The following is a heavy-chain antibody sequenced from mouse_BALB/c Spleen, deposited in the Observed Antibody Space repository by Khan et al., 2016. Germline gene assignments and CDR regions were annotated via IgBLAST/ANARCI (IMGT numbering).Heavy chain of an antibody. V-gene: IGHV1S81*02. J-gene: IGHJ3*01. CDR1: GYTFTSYY. D-gene: IGHD2-4*01. CDR3: TRAGYDYPFAY. CDR2: INPSNGDT. Sequence: QVQLQQSGAELVKPGASVKLSCKASGYTFTSYYMYWVKQRPGQGLEWIGEINPSNGDTNFSERFTSKATLTVDKSSSTTYMQFSSLTSEDSAVYYCTRAGYDYPFAYWGQGTLVTVSA.